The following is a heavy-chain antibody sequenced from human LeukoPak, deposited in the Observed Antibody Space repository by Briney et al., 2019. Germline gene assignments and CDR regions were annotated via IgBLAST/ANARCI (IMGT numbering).Heavy chain of an antibody. CDR2: ISSSSSTI. J-gene: IGHJ5*02. D-gene: IGHD6-13*01. Sequence: GGSLRLSCAASGFTFSSYGMHWVRQAPGKGLEWVSYISSSSSTIYYADSVKGRFTISRDNAKNSLYLQMNGLRAEDTAVYYCARDTVGFSSSWDAYNWFDPWGQGTLVTVSS. CDR3: ARDTVGFSSSWDAYNWFDP. CDR1: GFTFSSYG. V-gene: IGHV3-48*04.